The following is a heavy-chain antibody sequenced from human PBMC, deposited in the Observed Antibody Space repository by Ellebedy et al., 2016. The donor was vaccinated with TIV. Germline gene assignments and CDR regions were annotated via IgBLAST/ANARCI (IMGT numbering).Heavy chain of an antibody. CDR1: GFTFGSFA. CDR3: AKGSSSGFNYDRVGFQY. J-gene: IGHJ4*02. CDR2: ISGDGVNT. Sequence: GGPLRLSCAASGFTFGSFAMHWVRQAPGKGLEWLSVISGDGVNTYSAASVKGRFTITRDNFKNTLFLQVNRLRAEDTAVYYCAKGSSSGFNYDRVGFQYWGQGTLVTVSS. V-gene: IGHV3-23*01. D-gene: IGHD3-22*01.